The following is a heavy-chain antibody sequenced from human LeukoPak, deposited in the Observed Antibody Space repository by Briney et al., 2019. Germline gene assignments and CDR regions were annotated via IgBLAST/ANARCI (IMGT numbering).Heavy chain of an antibody. Sequence: GRSLRLSCAASGFTFSSYSMNWVRQAPGKGLEWVSSISSSSSYIYYADSVKGRFTISRDNAKNSLYLQMNSLRAEDTAVYYCARDGADVVAATGGVGYWGQGTLVTVSS. CDR2: ISSSSSYI. V-gene: IGHV3-21*01. CDR1: GFTFSSYS. CDR3: ARDGADVVAATGGVGY. J-gene: IGHJ4*02. D-gene: IGHD2-15*01.